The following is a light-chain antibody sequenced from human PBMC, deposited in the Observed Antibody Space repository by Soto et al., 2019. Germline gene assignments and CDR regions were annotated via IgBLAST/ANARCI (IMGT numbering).Light chain of an antibody. CDR2: GAS. J-gene: IGKJ4*01. V-gene: IGKV3D-15*01. CDR3: QQFSSYPLT. CDR1: QSIGSN. Sequence: DKVMNQSTAKLSVSPGESVTLSCRASQSIGSNLAWFQQKPGQAPRLLIYGASNRATGIPDRFSGGGSGTDFTLTISRLEPEDFAVYYCQQFSSYPLTFGGGTKVDI.